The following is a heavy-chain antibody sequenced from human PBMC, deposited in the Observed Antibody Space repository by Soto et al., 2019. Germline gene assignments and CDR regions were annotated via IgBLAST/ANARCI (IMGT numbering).Heavy chain of an antibody. CDR3: ARRGVWSGYYTGSYFDY. CDR2: IFFSGST. V-gene: IGHV4-39*01. Sequence: SETLSLTCTVSGGSISSSNYYWGWIRQPPGKGLEWIGNIFFSGSTYYNPSLKSRITISVDTSKNQFSLKLRSVTAADTAVYYCARRGVWSGYYTGSYFDYWGQGILVTVSS. CDR1: GGSISSSNYY. J-gene: IGHJ4*02. D-gene: IGHD3-3*01.